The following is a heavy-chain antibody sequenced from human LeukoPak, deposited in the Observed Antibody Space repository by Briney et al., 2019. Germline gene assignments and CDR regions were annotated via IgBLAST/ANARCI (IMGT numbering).Heavy chain of an antibody. CDR2: IGTAGDT. CDR1: GFTFSSYD. Sequence: PGGSLKLSCAASGFTFSSYDMHWVRQATGKGLEWVSAIGTAGDTYYPGSVKGRFTISRENAKNSLYLQMNSLRAGDTAVYYCARALKAVAAGPKNPDAFDIWGQGTMVTVSS. V-gene: IGHV3-13*01. CDR3: ARALKAVAAGPKNPDAFDI. J-gene: IGHJ3*02. D-gene: IGHD6-13*01.